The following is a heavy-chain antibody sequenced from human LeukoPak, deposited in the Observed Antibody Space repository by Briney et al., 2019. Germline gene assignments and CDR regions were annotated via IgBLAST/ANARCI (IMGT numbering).Heavy chain of an antibody. CDR2: IYHTSST. J-gene: IGHJ5*02. CDR3: ARGGARYQLLNWFDP. D-gene: IGHD2-2*01. V-gene: IGHV4-38-2*02. Sequence: PSETLSLTCTVSGYSISSGYYWAWIRQTPGKGLEWIGSIYHTSSTYRNPSLGSRVTISVDTSKNQFSLNLTSLTAADTAVYYCARGGARYQLLNWFDPWGQGTLVTVSS. CDR1: GYSISSGYY.